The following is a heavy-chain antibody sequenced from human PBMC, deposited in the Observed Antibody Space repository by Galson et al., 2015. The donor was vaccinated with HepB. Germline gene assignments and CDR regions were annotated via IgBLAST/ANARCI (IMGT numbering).Heavy chain of an antibody. CDR3: ARATQWLLRLSGWFDP. CDR1: GYTFTSYG. J-gene: IGHJ5*02. Sequence: SVKVSCKASGYTFTSYGISWVRQAPGQGLEWMGWISAYNGNTNYAQKLQGRVTMTTDTSTSTAYMELRSLRSDDTAVYYCARATQWLLRLSGWFDPWGQGTLVTVAS. CDR2: ISAYNGNT. D-gene: IGHD5-12*01. V-gene: IGHV1-18*01.